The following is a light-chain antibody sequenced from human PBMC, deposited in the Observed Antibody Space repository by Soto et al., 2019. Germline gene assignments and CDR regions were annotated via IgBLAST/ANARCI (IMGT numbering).Light chain of an antibody. V-gene: IGKV4-1*01. Sequence: DIVMTQSPDSLAVSLGERATINCKSSQSVLYSSNNKNYLAWYQQKPGQPPKLLIYWASTRESGVPDRFSGSGTGTDFTLTICGLQAEDVAVYYCQQYFSTPYTFGQGTKLVIK. CDR2: WAS. CDR3: QQYFSTPYT. CDR1: QSVLYSSNNKNY. J-gene: IGKJ2*01.